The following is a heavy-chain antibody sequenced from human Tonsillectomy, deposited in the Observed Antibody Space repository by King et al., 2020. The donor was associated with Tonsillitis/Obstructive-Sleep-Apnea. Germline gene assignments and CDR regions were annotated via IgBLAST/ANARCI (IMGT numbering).Heavy chain of an antibody. D-gene: IGHD3-3*01. Sequence: VQLVESGGGGVQPGRSLRLSCAASGFTFSSYGMHWVRQAPGKGLGGVAVLSYDGSNKYYADCVKGRFTISRDNSKNTLYLQMNSLRAEDTAVYYCAKGVPYYDFWSGYYNFDYWGQGTLVTVSS. J-gene: IGHJ4*02. CDR3: AKGVPYYDFWSGYYNFDY. CDR2: LSYDGSNK. CDR1: GFTFSSYG. V-gene: IGHV3-30*18.